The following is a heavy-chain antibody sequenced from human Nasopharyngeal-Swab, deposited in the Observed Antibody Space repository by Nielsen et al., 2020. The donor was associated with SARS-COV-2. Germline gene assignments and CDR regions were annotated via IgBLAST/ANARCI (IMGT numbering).Heavy chain of an antibody. J-gene: IGHJ6*03. Sequence: SETLSLTCAISGDSVSSNSAAWNWIRQSPSRGLEWLGGTYYRSKWYNDYAVSVKSRITINPDTSKNQFSLQLNSVTPEDTAVYYCAREGRYCSCGSCKDYYYYYMDVWGKGTTVTVSS. CDR3: AREGRYCSCGSCKDYYYYYMDV. CDR1: GDSVSSNSAA. V-gene: IGHV6-1*01. D-gene: IGHD2-15*01. CDR2: TYYRSKWYN.